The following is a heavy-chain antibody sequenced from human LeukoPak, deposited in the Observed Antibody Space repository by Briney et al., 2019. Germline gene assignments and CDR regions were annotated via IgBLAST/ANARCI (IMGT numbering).Heavy chain of an antibody. Sequence: ASVKVSCKASGYTFTSYYMHWVRQAPGQGLEWMGIINPSGGSTSYAQKFQGRVTMTRDTSTSTVYMELSSLRSEDTAVYYCARVQDQGGNWNPHYYYYMDVWGKGTTVTVSS. V-gene: IGHV1-46*01. CDR1: GYTFTSYY. CDR2: INPSGGST. J-gene: IGHJ6*03. D-gene: IGHD1-1*01. CDR3: ARVQDQGGNWNPHYYYYMDV.